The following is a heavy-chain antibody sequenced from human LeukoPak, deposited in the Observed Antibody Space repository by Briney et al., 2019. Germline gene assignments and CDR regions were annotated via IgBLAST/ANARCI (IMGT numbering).Heavy chain of an antibody. CDR2: ISGGGGST. CDR1: GFTFSSYA. D-gene: IGHD1-26*01. J-gene: IGHJ4*02. CDR3: AKALVGITTFDY. Sequence: GGSLRLSCVASGFTFSSYAMSWVRQAPGKGLEWDSAISGGGGSTYYADSVKGRFTISRDNSKNTLYLQMNSLRAEDTAVYHCAKALVGITTFDYWGQGTLVTVSS. V-gene: IGHV3-23*01.